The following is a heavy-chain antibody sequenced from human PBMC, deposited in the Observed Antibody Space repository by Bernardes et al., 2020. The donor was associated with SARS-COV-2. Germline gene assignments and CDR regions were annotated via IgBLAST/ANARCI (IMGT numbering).Heavy chain of an antibody. CDR3: ARERGEYSGYDPPFDY. CDR1: GFTVSSNY. Sequence: GGSLRLSCAASGFTVSSNYMSWVRQAPGKGLEWVSVIYSGGSTYYADSVKGRFTISRDNSKNTLYLQMNSLRAEDTAVYYCARERGEYSGYDPPFDYWGQGTLVTVSS. CDR2: IYSGGST. J-gene: IGHJ4*02. D-gene: IGHD5-12*01. V-gene: IGHV3-53*01.